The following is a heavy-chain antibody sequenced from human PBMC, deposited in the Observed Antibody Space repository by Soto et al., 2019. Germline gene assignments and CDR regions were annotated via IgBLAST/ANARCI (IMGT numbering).Heavy chain of an antibody. Sequence: LPETLSLTCAVYGGSFSGYYWSWIRQPPGKGLEWIGEINHSGSTNYNPSLKSRVTISVDTSKNQFSLKLSSVTAADTAVYYCAMGDYDFWSGYSSGPYWGQGTLVTVSS. CDR2: INHSGST. CDR1: GGSFSGYY. D-gene: IGHD3-3*01. J-gene: IGHJ4*02. CDR3: AMGDYDFWSGYSSGPY. V-gene: IGHV4-34*01.